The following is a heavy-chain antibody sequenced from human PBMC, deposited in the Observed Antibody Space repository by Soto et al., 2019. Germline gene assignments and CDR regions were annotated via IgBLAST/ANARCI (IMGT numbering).Heavy chain of an antibody. CDR1: GDPVSSGSYV. CDR2: MHNGGST. J-gene: IGHJ5*02. CDR3: LRSPYVVTGFGWFDA. V-gene: IGHV4-61*01. Sequence: SETLSLTCSVSGDPVSSGSYVWSWLRQSPAKGLEWLANMHNGGSTYYNPSLKSRVTHSADMSKIQVSLRLTSVTVADTAVYYCLRSPYVVTGFGWFDAWGQGTLVTVS. D-gene: IGHD3-9*01.